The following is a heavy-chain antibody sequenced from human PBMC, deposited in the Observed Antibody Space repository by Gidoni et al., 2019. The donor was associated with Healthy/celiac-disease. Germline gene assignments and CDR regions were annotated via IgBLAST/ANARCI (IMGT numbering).Heavy chain of an antibody. CDR3: ARSEGYGYKFDY. J-gene: IGHJ4*02. CDR1: GFTFSDSY. CDR2: ISSSGSTI. Sequence: QVQLVQSGGGLVKPGGSLRLSCAASGFTFSDSYMSWIRQAPGKGLEWFSYISSSGSTIYYADSVKGRFTISRDNAKNSLYLQMNSLSAEDTAVYYCARSEGYGYKFDYWGQGTLVTVSS. V-gene: IGHV3-11*01. D-gene: IGHD5-18*01.